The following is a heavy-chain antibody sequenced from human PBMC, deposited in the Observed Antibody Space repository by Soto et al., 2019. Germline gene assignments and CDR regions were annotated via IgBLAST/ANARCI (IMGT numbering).Heavy chain of an antibody. CDR3: ARVHEYCSGGSCYPPFDY. D-gene: IGHD2-15*01. CDR1: GFTFSSYA. V-gene: IGHV3-30-3*01. J-gene: IGHJ4*02. Sequence: GGSLRLSCAASGFTFSSYAMHWVRQAPGKGLEWVAVISYDGSNKYYADSVKGRFTISRDNSKNTLYLQMNSLRAGDTAVYYCARVHEYCSGGSCYPPFDYWGQGTLVTVSS. CDR2: ISYDGSNK.